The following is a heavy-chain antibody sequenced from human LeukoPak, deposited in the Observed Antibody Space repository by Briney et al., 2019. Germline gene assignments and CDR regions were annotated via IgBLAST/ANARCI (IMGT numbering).Heavy chain of an antibody. V-gene: IGHV1-2*06. D-gene: IGHD2-15*01. CDR3: ARDRARYCSGGSCYSPGY. Sequence: ASVKVSCKASGGTFSSYAISWVRQAPGQGLEWMGRINPNSGGTNYAQKFQGRVTMTRDTSISTAYMELSRLRSDDTAVYYCARDRARYCSGGSCYSPGYWGQGTLVTVSS. CDR2: INPNSGGT. CDR1: GGTFSSYA. J-gene: IGHJ4*02.